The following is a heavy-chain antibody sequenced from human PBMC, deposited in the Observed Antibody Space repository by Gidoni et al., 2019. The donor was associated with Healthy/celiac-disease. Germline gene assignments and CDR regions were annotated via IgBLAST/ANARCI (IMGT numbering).Heavy chain of an antibody. CDR2: IIPIFGTA. J-gene: IGHJ4*02. V-gene: IGHV1-69*01. CDR3: ARVCRAVRSGGSCRPDY. Sequence: QVQLVQSGAEVKKPGSSVKLSCKASGGTFSSYALSWVRQAPCQGLEWKGGIIPIFGTANYAQKFQGRVTITADESTSTAYMELSSLRSEDTAVYYCARVCRAVRSGGSCRPDYWGQGTLVTVSS. D-gene: IGHD2-15*01. CDR1: GGTFSSYA.